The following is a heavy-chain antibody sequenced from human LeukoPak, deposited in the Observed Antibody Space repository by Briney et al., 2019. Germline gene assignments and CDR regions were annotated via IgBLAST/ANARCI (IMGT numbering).Heavy chain of an antibody. CDR3: ARLVVSTLNNGDY. V-gene: IGHV3-23*01. D-gene: IGHD1-1*01. CDR2: STGGTT. CDR1: GFTFSSYY. J-gene: IGHJ4*02. Sequence: PGGSLRLSCAASGFTFSSYYMTWVRQAPGKGLEWVSTSTGGTTYYADSVRGRFTISRDNSKNTLYLQMNSLRAEDTAVYYCARLVVSTLNNGDYWGQGTLVTVSS.